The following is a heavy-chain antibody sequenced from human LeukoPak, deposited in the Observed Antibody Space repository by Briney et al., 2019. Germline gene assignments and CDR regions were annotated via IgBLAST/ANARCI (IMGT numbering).Heavy chain of an antibody. J-gene: IGHJ4*02. CDR1: GGSISSGDFP. CDR3: ARGFYHAGSHFDY. V-gene: IGHV4-30-2*01. D-gene: IGHD3-10*01. CDR2: IFHTGHT. Sequence: SQTLSLTCAVSGGSISSGDFPWSWIRQPPGKGLEWIGYIFHTGHTSYNPSLKSRVTISVDMSKNQLSLRLTSVTAADTAVYYCARGFYHAGSHFDYWGQGNLVTVSS.